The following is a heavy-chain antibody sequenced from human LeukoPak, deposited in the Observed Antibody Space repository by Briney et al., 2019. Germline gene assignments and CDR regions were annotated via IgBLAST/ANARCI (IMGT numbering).Heavy chain of an antibody. Sequence: PGGSLRLSCAASGFTFSSYAMSWVRQAPGKGLEWIGEINHSGSTNYNPSLKSRVTISVDTSKNQFSLKLSSVTAADTAVYYCARVTIFGVVPPYYYYYYMDVWGKGTTVTVSS. CDR3: ARVTIFGVVPPYYYYYYMDV. CDR2: INHSGST. D-gene: IGHD3-3*01. V-gene: IGHV4-34*01. CDR1: GFTFSSYA. J-gene: IGHJ6*03.